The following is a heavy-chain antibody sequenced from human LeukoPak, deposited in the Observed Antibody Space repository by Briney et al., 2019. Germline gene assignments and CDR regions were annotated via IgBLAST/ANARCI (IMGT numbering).Heavy chain of an antibody. Sequence: SETLSLTCAVYGGSFSNYYWSWIRQPPGKGLEWIGEINLSGSTNYNPSLTSRVTISVDTSKNQFSLKLSSVTAADTAVYYCARGNVDTDRWDLDYWGQGTLVTVSS. CDR1: GGSFSNYY. CDR2: INLSGST. CDR3: ARGNVDTDRWDLDY. D-gene: IGHD5-18*01. J-gene: IGHJ4*02. V-gene: IGHV4-34*01.